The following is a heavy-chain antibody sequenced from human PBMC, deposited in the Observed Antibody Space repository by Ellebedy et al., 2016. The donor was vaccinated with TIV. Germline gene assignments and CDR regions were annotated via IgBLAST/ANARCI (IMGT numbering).Heavy chain of an antibody. Sequence: SETLSPTXTVSGGSISSFYWSWIRQPPGKGQEWIGYTYYRGSTNYNPSFKSRVTISVDTSKNQFSLKLSSVTAADTAVYYCARGDYFYYGSGSYYFDYWGQGTLVTVSS. CDR3: ARGDYFYYGSGSYYFDY. J-gene: IGHJ4*02. CDR1: GGSISSFY. V-gene: IGHV4-59*01. D-gene: IGHD3-10*01. CDR2: TYYRGST.